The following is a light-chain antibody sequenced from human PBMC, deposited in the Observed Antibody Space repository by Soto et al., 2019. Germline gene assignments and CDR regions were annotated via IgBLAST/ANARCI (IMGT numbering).Light chain of an antibody. V-gene: IGKV3-20*01. Sequence: EIVLTQSPGTLSLSPWERAALSCRASQSVSSGFLAWYQQKPGQAPRLLIYAASARATGIPARFSGIGSGTDFTLTVSRLEPEDFAVYYCQQYHNSPPTFGQGTKVEIK. CDR2: AAS. J-gene: IGKJ1*01. CDR1: QSVSSGF. CDR3: QQYHNSPPT.